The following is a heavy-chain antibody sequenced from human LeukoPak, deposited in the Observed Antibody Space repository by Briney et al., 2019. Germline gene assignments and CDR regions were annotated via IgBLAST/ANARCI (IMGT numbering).Heavy chain of an antibody. V-gene: IGHV3-23*01. CDR3: AKDKSRTMIVVVITYYFDY. J-gene: IGHJ4*02. D-gene: IGHD3-22*01. CDR2: ISGSGGST. CDR1: GFTFSSYA. Sequence: GGSLRLSCAASGFTFSSYAMSWVRQAPGKGLEWVSAISGSGGSTYYADSVKGRFTISRDNSKNTLYLQMNSLRAEDTAVYYCAKDKSRTMIVVVITYYFDYWGQGTLVTVSS.